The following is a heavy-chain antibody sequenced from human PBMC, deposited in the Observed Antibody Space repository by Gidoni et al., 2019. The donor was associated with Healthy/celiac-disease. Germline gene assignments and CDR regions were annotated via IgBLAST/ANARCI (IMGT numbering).Heavy chain of an antibody. CDR2: IIPILGTA. CDR3: AGGGGDYDYVWGSYRTFDY. D-gene: IGHD3-16*02. Sequence: QVQLVQSGADVKKPGSSVKASCKASVATSSSYAIRWVLQPPGQGLKWLGGIIPILGTANYAQKYQGRVTITADKSTRTAYMELSSLRSEDTAVYDCAGGGGDYDYVWGSYRTFDYWGQGTLVTVSS. V-gene: IGHV1-69*06. CDR1: VATSSSYA. J-gene: IGHJ4*02.